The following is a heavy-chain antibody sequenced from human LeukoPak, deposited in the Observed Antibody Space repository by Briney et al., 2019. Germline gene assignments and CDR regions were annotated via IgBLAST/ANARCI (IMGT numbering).Heavy chain of an antibody. V-gene: IGHV3-23*01. D-gene: IGHD5-12*01. CDR2: ISGSGGST. J-gene: IGHJ4*02. CDR1: GFTFSSYA. CDR3: AKDSEVATATPFDY. Sequence: GGSLRLSCAASGFTFSSYAMSWVRQAPGKGLEWVSAISGSGGSTYYADSVKGRSTISRDNSKNTLYLQMNSLRAEDTAVYYCAKDSEVATATPFDYWGQGTLVTVSS.